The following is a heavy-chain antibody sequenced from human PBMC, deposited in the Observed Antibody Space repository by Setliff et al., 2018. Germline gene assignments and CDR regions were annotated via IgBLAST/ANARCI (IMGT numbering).Heavy chain of an antibody. Sequence: SETLFLTCNVSDDSIHSATYYWGWIRQPPGKGLEWIGTISYDGNTNYNSSLKGRVTLSLDVSKRQIALRLSSVTAVDTGVYYCAREGRWDYSYPIYWGQGILVTVSS. CDR1: DDSIHSATYY. V-gene: IGHV4-39*01. J-gene: IGHJ4*02. CDR2: ISYDGNT. CDR3: AREGRWDYSYPIY. D-gene: IGHD4-4*01.